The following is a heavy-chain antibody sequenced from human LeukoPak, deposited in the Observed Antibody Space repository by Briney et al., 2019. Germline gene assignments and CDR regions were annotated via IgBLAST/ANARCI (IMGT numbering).Heavy chain of an antibody. CDR3: ARAGGGCSRASCPIPYYGLDV. CDR1: GGSISGFY. D-gene: IGHD2-2*01. J-gene: IGHJ6*02. CDR2: IYSSGST. V-gene: IGHV4-59*01. Sequence: SETLSLTCAVSGGSISGFYWNWIRQSPGNGLEWIGHIYSSGSTDYNPSLKSRVTISVDTSKGQFSLKLTSVTAADTAVYYCARAGGGCSRASCPIPYYGLDVWGQGTTVTVSS.